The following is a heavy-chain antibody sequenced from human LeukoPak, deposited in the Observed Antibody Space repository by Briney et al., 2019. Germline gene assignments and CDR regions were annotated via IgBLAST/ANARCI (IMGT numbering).Heavy chain of an antibody. D-gene: IGHD1-1*01. CDR3: ARDADGTSRKYYFDY. CDR2: INPKNDAT. J-gene: IGHJ4*02. V-gene: IGHV1-2*02. CDR1: GYTFTAYY. Sequence: ASVKVSCKASGYTFTAYYMHWVRQAPGQGLEWMGWINPKNDATKYTQRFQGRVTMSRDTSTSTVYMELSSLRSEDTAVYYCARDADGTSRKYYFDYWGQGTLVTVSS.